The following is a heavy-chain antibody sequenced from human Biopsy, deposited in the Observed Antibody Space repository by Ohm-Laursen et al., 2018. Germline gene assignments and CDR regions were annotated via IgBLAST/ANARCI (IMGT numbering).Heavy chain of an antibody. Sequence: TLSLTCSVPGASVKTSGYFWAWIRQRPGKGLEWIGYISYNERTHYNPSLTSRLAISFGTSNNRISLQLRSVSVADTAVYYCVREPKTGTAEAWYFDLWGRGSPVTVPS. V-gene: IGHV4-31*03. CDR1: GASVKTSGYF. D-gene: IGHD3-9*01. J-gene: IGHJ2*01. CDR2: ISYNERT. CDR3: VREPKTGTAEAWYFDL.